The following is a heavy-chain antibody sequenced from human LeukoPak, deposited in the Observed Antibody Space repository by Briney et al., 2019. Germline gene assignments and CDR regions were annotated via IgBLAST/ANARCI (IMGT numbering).Heavy chain of an antibody. V-gene: IGHV3-30*02. D-gene: IGHD3-3*01. J-gene: IGHJ4*02. CDR1: GFTFDDYG. CDR3: AKDSYDFWSGYYSTLFDY. Sequence: PGGSMRLSCAASGFTFDDYGMSWVRQAPGKGLEWVAFIRYDGSNKYYADSVKGRFTISRDNSKNTLYLQMNSLRAEDTAVYYCAKDSYDFWSGYYSTLFDYWGQGTLVTVSS. CDR2: IRYDGSNK.